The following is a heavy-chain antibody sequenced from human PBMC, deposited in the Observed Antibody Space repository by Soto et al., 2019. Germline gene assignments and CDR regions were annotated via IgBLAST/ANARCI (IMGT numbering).Heavy chain of an antibody. D-gene: IGHD6-19*01. V-gene: IGHV4-61*01. Sequence: LSLTCTVSGGSVSSGSYYWNWVRQPPGKGLQWIGYTHHSGSTNYNPSLQGRVTISVDTSKNQFSLRLSSVTAADTAVYYCAREAITVAPRSYFDYWGQGNMVTVSS. J-gene: IGHJ4*02. CDR2: THHSGST. CDR3: AREAITVAPRSYFDY. CDR1: GGSVSSGSYY.